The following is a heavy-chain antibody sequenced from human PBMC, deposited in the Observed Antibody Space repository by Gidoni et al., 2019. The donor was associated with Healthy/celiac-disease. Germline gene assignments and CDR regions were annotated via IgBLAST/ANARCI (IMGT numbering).Heavy chain of an antibody. CDR3: ARARVGGSYPYYYGMDV. Sequence: QVQLQESGPGLVKPSQTLSLTCTVSGGPLSSGGYYWSWLRQHPGKGLEWIGYCYYSGRTYYNPSLKSRVTISVDTSKNQFSLKLSSVTAADTAVYYCARARVGGSYPYYYGMDVWGQGTTVTVSS. J-gene: IGHJ6*02. V-gene: IGHV4-31*03. D-gene: IGHD1-26*01. CDR1: GGPLSSGGYY. CDR2: CYYSGRT.